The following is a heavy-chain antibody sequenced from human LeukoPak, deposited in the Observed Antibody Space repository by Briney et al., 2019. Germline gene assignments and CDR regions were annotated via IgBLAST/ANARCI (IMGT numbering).Heavy chain of an antibody. J-gene: IGHJ5*02. CDR1: GGSISSYY. V-gene: IGHV4-59*08. CDR2: IYYSGST. CDR3: ARGIYWFDP. Sequence: PSETLSLTCTVSGGSISSYYWSWIRQPPGKGLEWIGYIYYSGSTNYNPSLKSRVTISVDTSKNQFSLKLSSVTAADTAVYYCARGIYWFDPWGQGTLVTVSS.